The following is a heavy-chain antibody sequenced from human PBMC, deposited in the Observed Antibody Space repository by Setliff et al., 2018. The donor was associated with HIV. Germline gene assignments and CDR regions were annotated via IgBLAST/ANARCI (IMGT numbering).Heavy chain of an antibody. CDR1: GGTLSSYV. Sequence: SVKVSCKASGGTLSSYVVSWVRQAPGQGLEWMGGIIGIFDTPKYAQKFQGRVTITADESTNTAYMELRSLRSEDTAVYYCARDRLYCSRGSCYPNWFDSWGQGTLVTVS. CDR3: ARDRLYCSRGSCYPNWFDS. D-gene: IGHD2-15*01. J-gene: IGHJ5*01. CDR2: IIGIFDTP. V-gene: IGHV1-69*13.